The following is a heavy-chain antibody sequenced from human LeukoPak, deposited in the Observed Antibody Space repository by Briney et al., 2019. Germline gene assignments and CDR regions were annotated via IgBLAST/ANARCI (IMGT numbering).Heavy chain of an antibody. CDR3: AKDSSYSSSWEYYFDY. Sequence: GGSLRLSCAASGFTFSSYSMNWVRQAPGKGLEWVAFIRYDGNNKYHADSVKGRFTISRDNPKNALYLQMNSLRAEDTAVYYCAKDSSYSSSWEYYFDYWGQGTLVTVSS. CDR2: IRYDGNNK. V-gene: IGHV3-30*02. J-gene: IGHJ4*02. CDR1: GFTFSSYS. D-gene: IGHD6-13*01.